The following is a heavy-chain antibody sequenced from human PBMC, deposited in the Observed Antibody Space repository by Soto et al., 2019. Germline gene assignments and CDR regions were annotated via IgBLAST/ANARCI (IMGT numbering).Heavy chain of an antibody. CDR1: GFTFSSYG. Sequence: GGSLRLSCAASGFTFSSYGMHWVRQAPGKGLEWVAVISYDGSNKYYADSVKGRFTISRDNSKNTLYLQMNSLRAEDTAVYYCAKEAGGIPVMDVWGKGTTVTVSS. J-gene: IGHJ6*04. D-gene: IGHD2-15*01. V-gene: IGHV3-30*18. CDR2: ISYDGSNK. CDR3: AKEAGGIPVMDV.